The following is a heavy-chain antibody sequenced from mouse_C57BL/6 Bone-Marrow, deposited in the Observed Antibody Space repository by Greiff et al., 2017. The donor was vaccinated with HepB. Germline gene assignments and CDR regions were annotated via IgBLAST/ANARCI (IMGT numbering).Heavy chain of an antibody. CDR1: GYAFSSSW. CDR3: ARTAQALDY. J-gene: IGHJ2*01. D-gene: IGHD3-2*02. CDR2: IYPGDGDT. V-gene: IGHV1-82*01. Sequence: VQLVESGPELVKPGASVKISCKASGYAFSSSWMNWVKQRPGKGLEWIGRIYPGDGDTNYNGKFKGKATLTADKSSSTAYMQLSSLTSEDSAVYFCARTAQALDYWGQGTTLTVSS.